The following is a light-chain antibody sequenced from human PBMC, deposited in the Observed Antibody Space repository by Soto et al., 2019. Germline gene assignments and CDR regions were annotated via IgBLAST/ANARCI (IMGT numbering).Light chain of an antibody. CDR3: QQRDTWPGT. J-gene: IGKJ1*01. V-gene: IGKV3-11*01. CDR2: DAS. Sequence: EIVLTQSPATLSLSPGESATLSCRASQSVSSYLAWYQQKPGQAPRLLIYDASNRATGIPARFSGSGSGTDFTLTIISLEPEDFAFYYCQQRDTWPGTFGQGTKVEI. CDR1: QSVSSY.